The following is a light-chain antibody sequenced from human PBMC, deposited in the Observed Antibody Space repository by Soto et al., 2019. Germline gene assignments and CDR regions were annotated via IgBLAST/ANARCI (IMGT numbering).Light chain of an antibody. Sequence: EIVMTQSPATLSVSPGERATLSCRASQSISNNLAWYQQKPGQSPRLLIYGASTRATSGPARFSGSGSGTEFTLTISSLQSEDFAVYYCQQYDNWPLTFGGGTKLEIK. CDR3: QQYDNWPLT. CDR2: GAS. J-gene: IGKJ4*01. V-gene: IGKV3-15*01. CDR1: QSISNN.